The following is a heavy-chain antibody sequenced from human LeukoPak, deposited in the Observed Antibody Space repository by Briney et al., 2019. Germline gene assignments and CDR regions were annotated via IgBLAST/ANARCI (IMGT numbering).Heavy chain of an antibody. J-gene: IGHJ4*02. CDR3: ARGRPYSGGYHLDY. CDR1: DDSARSDLYY. Sequence: SETLSLTCTISDDSARSDLYYGGWVRQPPGKGLEWIGNIYYSGSTYYYPSLKSRVAMSVDTSKNQFFLKLNSVTAADTAVYYCARGRPYSGGYHLDYWGQGTLVTVS. V-gene: IGHV4-39*01. CDR2: IYYSGST. D-gene: IGHD1-26*01.